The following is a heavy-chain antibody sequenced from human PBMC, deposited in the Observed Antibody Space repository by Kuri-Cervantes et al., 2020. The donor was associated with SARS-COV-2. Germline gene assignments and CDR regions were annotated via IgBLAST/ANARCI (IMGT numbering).Heavy chain of an antibody. CDR1: GFTFSHYG. V-gene: IGHV4-59*12. D-gene: IGHD3-22*01. J-gene: IGHJ4*02. CDR2: KYYSGTT. CDR3: ARLDSSGSGDN. Sequence: ESLKISCTASGFTFSHYGMHWVRQAPGKGLEWVGQKYYSGTTQYNPSLKSRVTILLDSSQNLFTLTVTSVTAADTAVYYCARLDSSGSGDNWGQGTLVTVSS.